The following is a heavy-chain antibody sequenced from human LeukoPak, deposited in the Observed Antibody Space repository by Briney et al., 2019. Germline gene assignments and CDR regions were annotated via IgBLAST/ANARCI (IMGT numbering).Heavy chain of an antibody. CDR2: INHSGST. CDR1: GGSFSGYY. J-gene: IGHJ5*02. Sequence: SETLSLTCAVYGGSFSGYYWSWIRQPPGKGLEWIGEINHSGSTNYNPSLKSRVTISVDTSKNQFSLKLSSVTAADTAVYYCARAPNYDFWSGYPRNWFDPWGQGTPVTVSS. V-gene: IGHV4-34*01. CDR3: ARAPNYDFWSGYPRNWFDP. D-gene: IGHD3-3*01.